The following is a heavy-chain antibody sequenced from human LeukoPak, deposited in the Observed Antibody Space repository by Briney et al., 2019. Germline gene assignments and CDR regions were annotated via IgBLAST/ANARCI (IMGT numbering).Heavy chain of an antibody. J-gene: IGHJ4*02. Sequence: PGGSLSLSCAASGFTFSNYAMSWVRQAPGKGLEWVSAISGSGGSTYYADSVKGRFTISRDNSKNTLYLQMNSLRAEDTAVYYCAKDNYDSSGYYLYYFDYWGQGTLVTVSS. V-gene: IGHV3-23*01. D-gene: IGHD3-22*01. CDR2: ISGSGGST. CDR1: GFTFSNYA. CDR3: AKDNYDSSGYYLYYFDY.